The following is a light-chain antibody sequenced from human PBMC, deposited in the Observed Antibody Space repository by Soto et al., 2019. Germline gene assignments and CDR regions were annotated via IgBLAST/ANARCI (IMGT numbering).Light chain of an antibody. Sequence: QSALTQPASVSGSPGQSITISCTGTSSDVGGYNYVSWYQQHPGKAPKLMIYDVSNRTSGVSNRVSGSKSGNTASLTISGLQAEDEADYYCSSYTSSSTTVVFGGGTKVTVL. CDR2: DVS. CDR3: SSYTSSSTTVV. CDR1: SSDVGGYNY. J-gene: IGLJ2*01. V-gene: IGLV2-14*01.